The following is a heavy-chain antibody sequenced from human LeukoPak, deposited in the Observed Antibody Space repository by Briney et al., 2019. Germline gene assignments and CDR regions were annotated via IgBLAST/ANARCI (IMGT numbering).Heavy chain of an antibody. D-gene: IGHD3-10*01. CDR3: ARDRYYGSGSHDAFDI. Sequence: ASVKVSCKASGGTFSSYAISWVRQAPGQGLEWMGWINPNSGGTNYAQKFQGRVTMSRDTSISTAYMELSRLRSDDTAVYYCARDRYYGSGSHDAFDIWGQGTMVTVSS. CDR1: GGTFSSYA. J-gene: IGHJ3*02. CDR2: INPNSGGT. V-gene: IGHV1-2*02.